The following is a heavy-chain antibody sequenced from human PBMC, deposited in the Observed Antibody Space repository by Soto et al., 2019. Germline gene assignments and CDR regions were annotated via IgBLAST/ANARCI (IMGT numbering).Heavy chain of an antibody. CDR3: ATVHNTSRSFDY. J-gene: IGHJ4*02. V-gene: IGHV3-23*01. CDR2: TGATGRTT. CDR1: GFTFNIYA. Sequence: GGSLRLSCAASGFTFNIYAMTWVRQAPGKGLEWVSTTGATGRTTYYSDAVKGRFTVSRDNSKNTLDLQMSNLRAEDTAVYYCATVHNTSRSFDYWGQGTLVTVYS. D-gene: IGHD1-20*01.